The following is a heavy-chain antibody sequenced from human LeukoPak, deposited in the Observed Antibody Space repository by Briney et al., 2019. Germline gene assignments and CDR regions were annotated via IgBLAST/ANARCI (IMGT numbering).Heavy chain of an antibody. V-gene: IGHV1-2*02. Sequence: AAVNVSCKASGYTFTRYYMHGVRQAPGRGLEWMGWINPNSGGTNYAQKFQGRVTMTRDTCISTAYMELSRLRADDTAVYYCASGIHIAAEDPWGQGTLVTVSS. CDR3: ASGIHIAAEDP. J-gene: IGHJ5*02. CDR2: INPNSGGT. D-gene: IGHD6-13*01. CDR1: GYTFTRYY.